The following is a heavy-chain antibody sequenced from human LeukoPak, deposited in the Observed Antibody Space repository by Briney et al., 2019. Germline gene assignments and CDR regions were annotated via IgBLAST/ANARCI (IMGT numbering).Heavy chain of an antibody. CDR3: ARGRPGYFDY. Sequence: GGSLRLSCVGSGFTFSTYNMNWVRQAPGKGLEWVSYISSRSSTTFYAESVKGRFTISRDNVKNSLFLQMNSLRAEDTAVYYCARGRPGYFDYWGQGTLVTVSS. J-gene: IGHJ4*02. CDR1: GFTFSTYN. V-gene: IGHV3-48*01. CDR2: ISSRSSTT. D-gene: IGHD3-10*01.